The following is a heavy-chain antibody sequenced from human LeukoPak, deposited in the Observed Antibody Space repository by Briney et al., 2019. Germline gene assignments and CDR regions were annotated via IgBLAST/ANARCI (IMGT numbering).Heavy chain of an antibody. J-gene: IGHJ5*02. CDR2: IYYTGGT. CDR1: GGSISSYY. D-gene: IGHD1-26*01. Sequence: SETLSLTCTVSGGSISSYYWSWIRQPPGKGLEWIGYIYYTGGTNYNPSLKSRVTMSVVTSKNQFSLKLRSVTAADTAVYYCARDPSGGFFNWFDPWGQGTLVTVSS. V-gene: IGHV4-59*01. CDR3: ARDPSGGFFNWFDP.